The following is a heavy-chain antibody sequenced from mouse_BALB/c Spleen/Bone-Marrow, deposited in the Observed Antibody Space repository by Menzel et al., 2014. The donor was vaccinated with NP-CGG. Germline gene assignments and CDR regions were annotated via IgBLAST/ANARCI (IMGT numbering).Heavy chain of an antibody. V-gene: IGHV7-3*02. CDR1: GFTFTDYF. Sequence: VKLGESGGGLVQPGGSLRLSCATSGFTFTDYFMTWVRQPPGKALEWLGFIRNKANGYTTEYSASVKGRFTTSRANSQSKLYLQMNNRRAECGVAYCCGSAYAMEFLGQGTPGTGAS. CDR2: IRNKANGYTT. J-gene: IGHJ4*01. CDR3: GSAYAMEF.